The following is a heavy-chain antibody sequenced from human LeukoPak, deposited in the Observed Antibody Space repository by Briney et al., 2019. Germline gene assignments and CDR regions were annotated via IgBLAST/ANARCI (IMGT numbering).Heavy chain of an antibody. CDR2: ISSSGSTI. J-gene: IGHJ4*02. Sequence: GGSLRLSCAASGFTFSDYYMSWIRQAPGKGLEWVSYISSSGSTIYYADSVKGRFTISRDNAKNSLYLQMNSLRAEDTAVYYCARDKSITMVRGKGFDYWGQGTLVTVSS. CDR1: GFTFSDYY. D-gene: IGHD3-10*01. V-gene: IGHV3-11*04. CDR3: ARDKSITMVRGKGFDY.